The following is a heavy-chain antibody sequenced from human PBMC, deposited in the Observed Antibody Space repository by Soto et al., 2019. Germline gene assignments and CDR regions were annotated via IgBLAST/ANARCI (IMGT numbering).Heavy chain of an antibody. Sequence: EVQLWESGGGLVQPGGSLRLSCAVSGFTFSSHVMSWVRQAPGKGLEWVSAISGTGGTYYEDSVKGRFTISRDNSKNALYLQMNNLRDEDTAVYYCATDRRGAYCSGGICYSPDYWGQGTLVIVSS. CDR1: GFTFSSHV. J-gene: IGHJ4*02. D-gene: IGHD2-15*01. CDR3: ATDRRGAYCSGGICYSPDY. V-gene: IGHV3-23*01. CDR2: ISGTGGT.